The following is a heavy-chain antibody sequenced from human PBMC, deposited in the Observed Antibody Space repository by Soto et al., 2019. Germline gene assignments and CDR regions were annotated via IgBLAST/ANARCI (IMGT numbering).Heavy chain of an antibody. J-gene: IGHJ4*02. V-gene: IGHV1-69*13. CDR1: GGTFSSYA. CDR3: ARHDFWSGYYTSFDY. D-gene: IGHD3-3*01. Sequence: SVKVSCKASGGTFSSYAISWVRQAPGQGLEWMGGIIPIFGTANYAQKFQGRVTITADESTSTAYMELSSLRSEDTAVYYCARHDFWSGYYTSFDYWGQGTLVTVSS. CDR2: IIPIFGTA.